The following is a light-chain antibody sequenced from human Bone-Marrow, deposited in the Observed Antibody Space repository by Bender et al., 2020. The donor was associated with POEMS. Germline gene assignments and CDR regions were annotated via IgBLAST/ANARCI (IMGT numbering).Light chain of an antibody. V-gene: IGLV2-8*01. CDR2: EVN. J-gene: IGLJ3*02. CDR3: CSYTGNDNWV. CDR1: SSDVGGYSF. Sequence: QSALTQPASVSGSPGQSITISCTGTSSDVGGYSFVSWYQQHPGKAPKLMIHEVNKRPSGVPDRFSGSKSGNTASLTVSGLQGDDEAVYYCCSYTGNDNWVFGGGTKVTV.